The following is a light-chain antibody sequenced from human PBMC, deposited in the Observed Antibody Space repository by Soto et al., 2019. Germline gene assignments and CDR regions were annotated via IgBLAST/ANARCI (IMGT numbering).Light chain of an antibody. CDR3: QTWGTGFQV. V-gene: IGLV4-69*01. Sequence: QLVLTQSPSASASLGASVKLTCTLSSGHSSYAIAWHQQQPEKGPRYLMKLNSDGSYTKGDGIPDRFSGSSSGAERFLTISSLQPEDEADYYCQTWGTGFQVFGGGTKLTVL. J-gene: IGLJ3*02. CDR1: SGHSSYA. CDR2: LNSDGSY.